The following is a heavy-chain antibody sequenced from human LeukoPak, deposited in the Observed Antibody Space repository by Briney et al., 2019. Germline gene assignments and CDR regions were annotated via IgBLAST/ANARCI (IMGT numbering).Heavy chain of an antibody. CDR1: GFTFNSYA. CDR2: ISGSGGST. J-gene: IGHJ4*02. Sequence: PGGSLRLSCAASGFTFNSYAMSWVRQAPGKGLEWVSVISGSGGSTYYADSVKGRFTISRDNSKNTLYLQMNSLRAEDTAVYYCAREFPYYYDTSGYYVDYWGQGTLVTVSS. V-gene: IGHV3-23*01. CDR3: AREFPYYYDTSGYYVDY. D-gene: IGHD3-22*01.